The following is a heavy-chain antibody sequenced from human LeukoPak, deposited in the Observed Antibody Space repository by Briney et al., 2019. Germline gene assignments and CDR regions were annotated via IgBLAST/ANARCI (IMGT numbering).Heavy chain of an antibody. CDR2: ISSSGTYK. J-gene: IGHJ4*02. CDR3: AREWGLLLPYFDS. Sequence: GGSLRLSCAASGFTFTSYTMNWVRQAPGKGLEWVSSISSSGTYKNYADSVKGRFTISRDNAKNSLSLQMNSLRAEDTAVYYCAREWGLLLPYFDSWGQGTLVTVSS. CDR1: GFTFTSYT. V-gene: IGHV3-21*01. D-gene: IGHD1-26*01.